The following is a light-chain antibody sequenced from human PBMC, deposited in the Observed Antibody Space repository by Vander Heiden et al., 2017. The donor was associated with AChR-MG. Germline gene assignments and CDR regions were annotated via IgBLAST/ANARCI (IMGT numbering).Light chain of an antibody. Sequence: QSALTQPASVSGSPGQSITISCIGTSSDTGAYNFVSWYQQHPGKAPEVVIHDVIKRPSGVSYRFSGSKSGNTASLTISGLQVEDEADYYCSSYTTTHTRVFGGGTKLTVL. CDR2: DVI. CDR3: SSYTTTHTRV. CDR1: SSDTGAYNF. J-gene: IGLJ2*01. V-gene: IGLV2-14*01.